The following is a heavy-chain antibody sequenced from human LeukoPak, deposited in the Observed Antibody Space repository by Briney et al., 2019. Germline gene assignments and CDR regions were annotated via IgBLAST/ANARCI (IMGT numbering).Heavy chain of an antibody. D-gene: IGHD2-15*01. CDR2: IGTAGDT. CDR3: AKGELGYCSGGSCYLVRSRVYYFDY. Sequence: GGSLRLSCAASGFTFSSYDMHWVRRATGKGLEWVSAIGTAGDTYYPGSVKGRFTISRENAKNSLYLQMNSLRAEDTAVYYCAKGELGYCSGGSCYLVRSRVYYFDYWGQGTLVTASS. V-gene: IGHV3-13*01. J-gene: IGHJ4*02. CDR1: GFTFSSYD.